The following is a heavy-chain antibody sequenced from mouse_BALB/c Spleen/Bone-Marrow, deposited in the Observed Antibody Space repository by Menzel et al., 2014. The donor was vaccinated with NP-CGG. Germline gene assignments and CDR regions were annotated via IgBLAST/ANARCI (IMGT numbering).Heavy chain of an antibody. V-gene: IGHV1S81*02. CDR3: TRRSLLSDYYSMDY. CDR1: GYTFTSYY. D-gene: IGHD2-10*01. CDR2: INPSNGGT. J-gene: IGHJ4*01. Sequence: QVQLQQPGAELVKPGASVKLSCKASGYTFTSYYLYWVKQRPGQGLEWIGEINPSNGGTNFNERFKSKASLTVDKSSSTAYMQLNSLTSEDSAVCYCTRRSLLSDYYSMDYWGQGTSVTVSS.